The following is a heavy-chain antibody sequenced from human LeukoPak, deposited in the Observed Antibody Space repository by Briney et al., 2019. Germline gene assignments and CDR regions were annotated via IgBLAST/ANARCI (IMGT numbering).Heavy chain of an antibody. Sequence: SETLSLTCTVSGGSISSYYWSWIRQPPGKGLEWIGYIYYSGSTNYNPSLKSRVTISVDTSKNQFSLKLSSVTAADTAVYYCARRSGIAVAGAFDYWGQGTLVTVSS. D-gene: IGHD6-19*01. CDR3: ARRSGIAVAGAFDY. V-gene: IGHV4-59*01. CDR1: GGSISSYY. J-gene: IGHJ4*02. CDR2: IYYSGST.